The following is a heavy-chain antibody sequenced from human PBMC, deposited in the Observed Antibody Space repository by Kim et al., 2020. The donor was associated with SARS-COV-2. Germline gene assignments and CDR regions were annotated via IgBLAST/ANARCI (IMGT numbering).Heavy chain of an antibody. Sequence: ASVKVSCKASGYTFTSYAMNWVRQAPGQGLEWMGWINTNTGNPTYAQGFTGRFVFSLDTSVSTAYLQISSLKAEDTAVYYCARDFDPMGSPLNYYDSSGYYRPLHRRAFYYYYGMDVWGQGTTVTVSS. CDR3: ARDFDPMGSPLNYYDSSGYYRPLHRRAFYYYYGMDV. CDR1: GYTFTSYA. J-gene: IGHJ6*02. CDR2: INTNTGNP. D-gene: IGHD3-22*01. V-gene: IGHV7-4-1*02.